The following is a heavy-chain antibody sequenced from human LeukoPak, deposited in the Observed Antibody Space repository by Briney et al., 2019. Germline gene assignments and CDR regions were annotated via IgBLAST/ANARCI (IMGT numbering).Heavy chain of an antibody. CDR3: ANEIRPNDY. CDR1: GFSFSSYW. V-gene: IGHV3-23*01. D-gene: IGHD4-17*01. Sequence: TGGSLRLSCAASGFSFSSYWMHWVRQAPGKGLEWVSSISISGGTTYYADSVKGRFTISRENSKSTLYLQMNNLRADDTAVYYCANEIRPNDYWGQGTLVTVSS. CDR2: ISISGGTT. J-gene: IGHJ4*02.